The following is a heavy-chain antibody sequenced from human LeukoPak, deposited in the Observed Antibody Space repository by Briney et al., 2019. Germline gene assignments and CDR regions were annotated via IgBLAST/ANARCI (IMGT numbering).Heavy chain of an antibody. D-gene: IGHD2-2*02. Sequence: ASVKVSCKASGYIFTSYYMHWVRQAPGQGLEWMGMINPSGGSTSYAQKFQGRVTMTRDTSTSTVYMELSSLRSEDTAVYYCARDQTDCSSTSCYNFHYGMDVWGQGTLVTVSS. J-gene: IGHJ6*02. CDR3: ARDQTDCSSTSCYNFHYGMDV. V-gene: IGHV1-46*01. CDR2: INPSGGST. CDR1: GYIFTSYY.